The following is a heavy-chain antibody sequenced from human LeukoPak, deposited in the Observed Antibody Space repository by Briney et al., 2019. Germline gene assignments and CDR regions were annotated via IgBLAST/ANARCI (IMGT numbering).Heavy chain of an antibody. CDR2: IRSKANTYAT. CDR1: DFTFSGST. V-gene: IGHV3-73*01. CDR3: ARVDIVGTRKPGMDV. D-gene: IGHD2-15*01. J-gene: IGHJ6*02. Sequence: GGSLRLSCAASDFTFSGSTMHWVRQASGKGLEWVGRIRSKANTYATAYAASVKGRFTVSRDDSENTAYLQMNSLRAEDTAVYYCARVDIVGTRKPGMDVWGQGTTVTVSS.